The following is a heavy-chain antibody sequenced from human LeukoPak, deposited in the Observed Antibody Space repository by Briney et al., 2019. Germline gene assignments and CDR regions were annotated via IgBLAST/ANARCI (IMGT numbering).Heavy chain of an antibody. CDR1: GGSISSGGYY. CDR3: ARVPSSSSFGYYYYYMDV. CDR2: IYHSGST. V-gene: IGHV4-30-2*01. Sequence: SETLSLTCTVSGGSISSGGYYWSWIRQPPGKGLEWIGYIYHSGSTYYNPSLKSRVTISVDRSKNQFSLKLSSVTAADTAVYYCARVPSSSSFGYYYYYMDVWGKGTTVTVSS. J-gene: IGHJ6*03. D-gene: IGHD6-6*01.